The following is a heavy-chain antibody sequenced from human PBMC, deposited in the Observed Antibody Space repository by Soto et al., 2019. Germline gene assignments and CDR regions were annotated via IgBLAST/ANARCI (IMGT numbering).Heavy chain of an antibody. D-gene: IGHD3-10*01. Sequence: PSKTLSLTCTVSGGSISSGGYYWSWIRQHPGKGLEWIGYIYYSRSTYYNPSLKSRVTISVDTSKNQFSLKLSSVTAADTAVYYCARASMVRGVMYYGMDVWGQGTTVTVSS. CDR1: GGSISSGGYY. CDR3: ARASMVRGVMYYGMDV. J-gene: IGHJ6*02. CDR2: IYYSRST. V-gene: IGHV4-31*03.